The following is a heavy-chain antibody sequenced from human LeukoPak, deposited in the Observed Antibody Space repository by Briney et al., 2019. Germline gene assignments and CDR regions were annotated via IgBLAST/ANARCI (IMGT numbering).Heavy chain of an antibody. CDR3: AKTYGDYATWFDP. CDR1: GFTFTSYG. J-gene: IGHJ5*02. V-gene: IGHV3-30*02. CDR2: IRYDGSNK. D-gene: IGHD4-17*01. Sequence: PGGSLRLSCAASGFTFTSYGMHWVRQAPGKGLEWVAFIRYDGSNKYYADSVKGRFTISRDNSKNTLYLQMNSLRAEDTAVYYCAKTYGDYATWFDPWGQGTLVTVSS.